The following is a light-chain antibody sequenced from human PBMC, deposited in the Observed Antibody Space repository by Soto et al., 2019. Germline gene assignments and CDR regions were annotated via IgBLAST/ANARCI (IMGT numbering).Light chain of an antibody. J-gene: IGLJ1*01. V-gene: IGLV2-14*01. CDR2: DVS. CDR3: SSYTSSSTLFYV. Sequence: QSALTQPASVSGSPGQSITLSCTGTSSDVGGYNYVSWYQQHPGKAPKLMIYDVSNRPSGVSNRFSGSKSGNTASLTISGLQADDEADYYCSSYTSSSTLFYVFGTGTKLTVL. CDR1: SSDVGGYNY.